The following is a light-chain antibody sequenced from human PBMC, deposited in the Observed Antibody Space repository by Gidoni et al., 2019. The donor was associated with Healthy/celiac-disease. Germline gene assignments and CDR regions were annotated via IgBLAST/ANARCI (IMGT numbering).Light chain of an antibody. CDR3: QQYGSSPWT. J-gene: IGKJ1*01. CDR1: QSVSSSY. Sequence: EIVLTQSPGPLSLSPGERATLSGRASQSVSSSYLAWYQQKPGQAPRLLIYGASSRATGIPDRFSGSGSGTDFTLTISRLWPEDFAVYYCQQYGSSPWTFXXXTKVEIK. CDR2: GAS. V-gene: IGKV3-20*01.